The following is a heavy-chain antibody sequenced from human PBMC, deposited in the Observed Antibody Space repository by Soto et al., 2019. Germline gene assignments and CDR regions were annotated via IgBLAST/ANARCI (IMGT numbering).Heavy chain of an antibody. V-gene: IGHV3-15*01. CDR2: IKSKTDGGTT. CDR3: TTTYGDFDYDYYYYGMDV. CDR1: GFTFINAW. D-gene: IGHD4-17*01. Sequence: GGSLRLSCAASGFTFINAWMSWVRQAPGKGLEWVGRIKSKTDGGTTDYAAPVKGRFTISRDDSKNTLYLQMNSLKTEDTAVYYCTTTYGDFDYDYYYYGMDVWGQGTTVTVSS. J-gene: IGHJ6*02.